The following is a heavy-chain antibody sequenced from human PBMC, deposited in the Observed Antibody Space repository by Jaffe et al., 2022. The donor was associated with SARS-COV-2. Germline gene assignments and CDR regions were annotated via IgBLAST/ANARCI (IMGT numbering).Heavy chain of an antibody. Sequence: QVQLQESGPGLVKPSGTLSLTCAVSGGSISTTNWWNWVRQSPGKGLEWIGEIYHSGSTNYNPSLKSRVIISVDKSKNQFSLKVSSVTAADTAVYYCSRDKRYSGYSYAMDVWGQGTTVTVSS. J-gene: IGHJ6*02. CDR1: GGSISTTNW. CDR3: SRDKRYSGYSYAMDV. CDR2: IYHSGST. D-gene: IGHD5-12*01. V-gene: IGHV4-4*02.